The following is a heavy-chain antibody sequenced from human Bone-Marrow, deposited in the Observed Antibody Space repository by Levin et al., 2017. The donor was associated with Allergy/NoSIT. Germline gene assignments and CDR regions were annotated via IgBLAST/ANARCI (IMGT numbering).Heavy chain of an antibody. J-gene: IGHJ3*01. CDR1: GYSFTSYW. D-gene: IGHD4-17*01. CDR2: IYPDDSDT. Sequence: GESLKISCKASGYSFTSYWIAWVRQMPGKGLEWMGMIYPDDSDTRYSPSFQGQVTIFADKSITTAYLQWSGLKASDTAMYFCARPSEGNGDWPNHFDVWGQGTMVTVSS. CDR3: ARPSEGNGDWPNHFDV. V-gene: IGHV5-51*01.